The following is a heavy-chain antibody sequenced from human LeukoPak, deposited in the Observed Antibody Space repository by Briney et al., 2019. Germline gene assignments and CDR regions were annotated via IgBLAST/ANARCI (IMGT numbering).Heavy chain of an antibody. Sequence: PGGSLRLSCAASGFTVSSNYMSWVRQAPGKGLEWVSVIYSGGSTYYADSVKGRFTISRDNSKNTLYLQMNSLRAEDTVVYYCARGYLIGHYGGPYYFDYWGQGTLVTVSS. CDR3: ARGYLIGHYGGPYYFDY. CDR1: GFTVSSNY. D-gene: IGHD4-23*01. J-gene: IGHJ4*02. V-gene: IGHV3-53*01. CDR2: IYSGGST.